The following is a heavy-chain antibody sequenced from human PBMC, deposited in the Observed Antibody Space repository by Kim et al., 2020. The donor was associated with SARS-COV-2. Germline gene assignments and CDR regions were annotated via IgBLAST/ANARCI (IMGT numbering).Heavy chain of an antibody. Sequence: GGSLRLSCAASGFTFSVYWMSWVRQAPGTGLEWVANIKQDGSEKYYVDSVKGRFTISRDNADNSLYLQMHSLRAEDTAVYYCARKGITVVRGVIIGNHHYYYGLDVWGQGTTVTVSS. V-gene: IGHV3-7*01. CDR3: ARKGITVVRGVIIGNHHYYYGLDV. CDR1: GFTFSVYW. D-gene: IGHD3-10*01. J-gene: IGHJ6*02. CDR2: IKQDGSEK.